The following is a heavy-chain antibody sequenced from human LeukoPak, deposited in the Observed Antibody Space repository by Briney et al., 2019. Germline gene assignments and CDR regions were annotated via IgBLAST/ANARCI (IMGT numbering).Heavy chain of an antibody. CDR2: IIPIFGTA. CDR3: ARGRTHRRLWLGESTGGPFDY. V-gene: IGHV1-69*06. Sequence: SVKVSCKASGGTFSSYAISWVRQAPGQGLEWMGGIIPIFGTANYAQKFQGRVTITADKSTSTAYMELSSLRSGDTAVYYCARGRTHRRLWLGESTGGPFDYWGQGTLVTVSS. CDR1: GGTFSSYA. J-gene: IGHJ4*02. D-gene: IGHD3-10*01.